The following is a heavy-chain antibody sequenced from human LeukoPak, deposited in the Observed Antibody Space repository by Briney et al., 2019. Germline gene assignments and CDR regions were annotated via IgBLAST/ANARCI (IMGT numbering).Heavy chain of an antibody. D-gene: IGHD3-10*01. CDR2: ISSSGSTI. CDR1: GFTFSDYY. CDR3: ARDRGRRHYYGSGSYSYYYYYYGMDV. Sequence: GGSLRLSCAASGFTFSDYYVSWIRQAPGKGLEWVSYISSSGSTIYYADSVKGRFTISRDNAKNSLYLQMNSLRAEDTAVYYCARDRGRRHYYGSGSYSYYYYYYGMDVWGQGTTVTVSS. J-gene: IGHJ6*02. V-gene: IGHV3-11*01.